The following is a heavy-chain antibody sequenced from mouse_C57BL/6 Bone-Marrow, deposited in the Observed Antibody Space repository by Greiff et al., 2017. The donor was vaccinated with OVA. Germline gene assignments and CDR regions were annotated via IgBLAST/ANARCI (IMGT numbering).Heavy chain of an antibody. J-gene: IGHJ4*01. CDR2: INPYNGGT. D-gene: IGHD3-1*01. Sequence: SGPVLVKPGASVKMSCKASGYTFTDYYMNWVKQSHGKSLEWIGVINPYNGGTSYNQKFKGKATLTVDKSSSTAYMELNSLTSEDSAVYYCARWARGYAMDYWGQGTSVTVSS. CDR1: GYTFTDYY. CDR3: ARWARGYAMDY. V-gene: IGHV1-19*01.